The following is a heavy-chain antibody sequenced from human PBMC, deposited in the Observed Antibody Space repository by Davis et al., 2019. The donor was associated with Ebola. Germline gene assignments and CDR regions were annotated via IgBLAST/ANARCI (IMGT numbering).Heavy chain of an antibody. D-gene: IGHD6-19*01. CDR2: INPNSCGT. CDR1: GGTFSSYA. CDR3: AREKQWLVLDY. J-gene: IGHJ4*02. V-gene: IGHV1-2*04. Sequence: ASVQVSCKASGGTFSSYAISWVRQAPGQGLEWMGWINPNSCGTNYAQKFQGWVTMTRDTSISTAYMELSRLRSDDTAVYYCAREKQWLVLDYWGQGTLVTVSS.